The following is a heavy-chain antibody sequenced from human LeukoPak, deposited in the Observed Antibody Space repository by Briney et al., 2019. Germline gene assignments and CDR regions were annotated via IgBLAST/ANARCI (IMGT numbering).Heavy chain of an antibody. V-gene: IGHV1-18*01. CDR2: ISAYNGNT. Sequence: ASVKVSCKASGYTFTSYGISWVRQAPGQGLEWMGWISAYNGNTNYAQKLQGRVTMTTDTSTSTAYMELRSLRSDDTAVYYCARDNLPIFGVVLGYYYGMDVWSQGTTVTVSS. CDR3: ARDNLPIFGVVLGYYYGMDV. J-gene: IGHJ6*02. D-gene: IGHD3-3*01. CDR1: GYTFTSYG.